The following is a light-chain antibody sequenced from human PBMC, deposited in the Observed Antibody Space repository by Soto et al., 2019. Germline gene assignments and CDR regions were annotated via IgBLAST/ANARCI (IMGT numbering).Light chain of an antibody. J-gene: IGLJ1*01. Sequence: QSALTQPRSVSGSPGQSVTLSCTGTSSDVGGYNYVSWYQQHPGKAPKLMIYDVSKRPSGVPDRFSGSKSGNTASLTISGLQAYDDADYYCCSYAGSYTWVFGTGTKLTVL. V-gene: IGLV2-11*01. CDR3: CSYAGSYTWV. CDR1: SSDVGGYNY. CDR2: DVS.